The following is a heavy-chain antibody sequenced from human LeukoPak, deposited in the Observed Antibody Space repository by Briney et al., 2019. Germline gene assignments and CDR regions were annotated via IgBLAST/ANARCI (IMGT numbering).Heavy chain of an antibody. CDR3: PKDSAWFGELFSYFDY. Sequence: GGSLRLSCAASGFTFSSYAMSWVRQAPGKGLEWVSAISGSGGSTYYADSVKGRFTISRDNSKNTLYLQMNSLGAEDTAVYYCPKDSAWFGELFSYFDYWGQGTLVTVSS. CDR2: ISGSGGST. J-gene: IGHJ4*02. D-gene: IGHD3-10*01. CDR1: GFTFSSYA. V-gene: IGHV3-23*01.